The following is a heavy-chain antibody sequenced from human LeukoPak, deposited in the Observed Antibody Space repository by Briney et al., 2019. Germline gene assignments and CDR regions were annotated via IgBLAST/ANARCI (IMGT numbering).Heavy chain of an antibody. D-gene: IGHD5-18*01. J-gene: IGHJ4*02. Sequence: ASVKVSCKASGFTVTGYYMHWVRQAPGQGLEWMGWINPNSGATDYAQKFQGRVTMTRDTSISTVYMELSRLRSDDTAVYYCTRGGPEGSGYSYGSHDYWGQGTLVTVSS. CDR1: GFTVTGYY. CDR3: TRGGPEGSGYSYGSHDY. V-gene: IGHV1-2*02. CDR2: INPNSGAT.